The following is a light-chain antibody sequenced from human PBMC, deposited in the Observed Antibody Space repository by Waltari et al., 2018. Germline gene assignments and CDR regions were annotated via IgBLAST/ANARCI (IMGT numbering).Light chain of an antibody. V-gene: IGKV4-1*01. CDR3: QQYYAAPWT. Sequence: DIVMTQSPDSLAVSLGERATINCKSSQSVLYSSNNKNYLSWFQQKPGQPPKLLFYWASTRESGVPDRFIGSGSGTDFTLTISSLQAEDVAVYYCQQYYAAPWTFGQGTMVEIK. CDR1: QSVLYSSNNKNY. CDR2: WAS. J-gene: IGKJ1*01.